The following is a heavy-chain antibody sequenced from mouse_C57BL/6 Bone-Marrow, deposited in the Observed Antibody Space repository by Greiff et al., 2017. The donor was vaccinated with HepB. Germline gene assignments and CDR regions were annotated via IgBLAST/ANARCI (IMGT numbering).Heavy chain of an antibody. J-gene: IGHJ4*01. CDR1: GYTFTNYW. Sequence: QVQLQQSGAELVRPGTSVKMSCKASGYTFTNYWIGWAKQRPGHGLEWIGDIYPGGGYTNYNEKFKGKATLTADKSSSTAYMQFSSLTAEDSAIYDGARAKGCAMDYWGHGTSVTVSS. V-gene: IGHV1-63*01. CDR3: ARAKGCAMDY. CDR2: IYPGGGYT.